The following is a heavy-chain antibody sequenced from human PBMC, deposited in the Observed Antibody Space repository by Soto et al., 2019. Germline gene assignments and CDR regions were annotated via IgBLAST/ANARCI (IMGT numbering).Heavy chain of an antibody. V-gene: IGHV1-3*01. CDR3: ARNLYYYDSSGYYDY. D-gene: IGHD3-22*01. CDR1: GYTFTSYA. J-gene: IGHJ4*02. CDR2: TNAGNGNT. Sequence: ASVKVSCKASGYTFTSYAMHWVRQAPGQRPEWMGWTNAGNGNTKYSQKFQGRVTITRDTSASTAYMELSSLRSEDTAVYYCARNLYYYDSSGYYDYWGQGTLVTVSS.